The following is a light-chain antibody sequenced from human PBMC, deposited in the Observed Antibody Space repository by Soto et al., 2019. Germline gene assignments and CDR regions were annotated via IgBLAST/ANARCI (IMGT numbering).Light chain of an antibody. CDR3: QQRSNWPLT. J-gene: IGKJ4*01. V-gene: IGKV3-11*01. CDR2: DAS. CDR1: QSVSSY. Sequence: EIVLTQSPATLSLSPGERATRSCRASQSVSSYLAWYQQKPGQAPRLLIYDASNRATGIPARFSGSGSGTDFTLTISSLEPEDFAVYYCQQRSNWPLTLGGGTKVEI.